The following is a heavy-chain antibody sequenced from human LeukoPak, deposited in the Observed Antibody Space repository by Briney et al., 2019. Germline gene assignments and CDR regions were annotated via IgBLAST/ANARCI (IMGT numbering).Heavy chain of an antibody. V-gene: IGHV4-34*01. CDR1: GGSFSGYY. D-gene: IGHD2-2*01. CDR3: YCSSTSCYSTWFDP. J-gene: IGHJ5*02. CDR2: INHSGST. Sequence: PSETLSLTCAVYGGSFSGYYWSWIRQPPGKGLEWIGEINHSGSTNYNPSLKSRVTISVDTSKNQFSLKLSSVTAADTAVYYCYCSSTSCYSTWFDPWGQGTLVTVSS.